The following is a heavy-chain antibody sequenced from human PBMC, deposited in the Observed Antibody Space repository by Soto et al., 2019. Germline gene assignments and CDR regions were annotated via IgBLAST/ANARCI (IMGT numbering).Heavy chain of an antibody. D-gene: IGHD4-17*01. Sequence: PGGSLRLSCAASGFTFSSYGMHWVRQAPGKGLEWVAVISYDGSNKYYADSVKGRFTISRDNSKNTLYLQMNSLRAEDTAVYYCAKGGLDYGDYKSYYYGKDVWAQGTTVTVSS. J-gene: IGHJ6*02. CDR2: ISYDGSNK. V-gene: IGHV3-30*18. CDR1: GFTFSSYG. CDR3: AKGGLDYGDYKSYYYGKDV.